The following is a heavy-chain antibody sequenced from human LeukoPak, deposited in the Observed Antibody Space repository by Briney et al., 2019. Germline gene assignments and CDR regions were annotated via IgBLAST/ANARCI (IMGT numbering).Heavy chain of an antibody. D-gene: IGHD2-15*01. CDR1: GGSFSGYF. J-gene: IGHJ2*01. V-gene: IGHV4-34*01. CDR3: AREGGDRDPAWYFDL. CDR2: ISHSGST. Sequence: SETLSLTCAVFGGSFSGYFWSWIRQPPGKGLEWIGEISHSGSTNYNPSLKSRVTISVDTSKNQFSLKLSSVTAADTAVYYCAREGGDRDPAWYFDLWGRGTLVTVSS.